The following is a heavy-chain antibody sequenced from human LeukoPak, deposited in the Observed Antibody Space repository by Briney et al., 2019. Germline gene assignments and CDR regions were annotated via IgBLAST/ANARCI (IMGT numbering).Heavy chain of an antibody. D-gene: IGHD3-10*01. CDR2: IIPILGIA. Sequence: ASVKVSCKASGGTFSSYAISWVRQAPGQGLEWMGRIIPILGIANYAQKFQGRVTITADKSTSTAYMELSSLRSEDTAVYYCARALWFGKKEYSETGYWGQGTLVTVSS. J-gene: IGHJ4*02. CDR1: GGTFSSYA. CDR3: ARALWFGKKEYSETGY. V-gene: IGHV1-69*04.